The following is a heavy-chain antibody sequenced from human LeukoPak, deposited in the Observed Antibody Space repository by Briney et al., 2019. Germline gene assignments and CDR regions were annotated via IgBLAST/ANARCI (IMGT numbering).Heavy chain of an antibody. V-gene: IGHV3-7*05. D-gene: IGHD3-16*02. Sequence: GGSLRLSCATSGFTFSNYWMSWVRQAPGKGLEWVANIKQDGSEKYYVDSVKGRFTISRDNAKNSLYLQMNSLGAEDTAVYYCARDSSPGYYDYVWGTYPRYWGQGTLVTVSS. CDR1: GFTFSNYW. J-gene: IGHJ4*02. CDR2: IKQDGSEK. CDR3: ARDSSPGYYDYVWGTYPRY.